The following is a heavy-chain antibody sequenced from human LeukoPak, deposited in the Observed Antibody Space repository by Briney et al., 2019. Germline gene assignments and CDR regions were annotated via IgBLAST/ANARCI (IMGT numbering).Heavy chain of an antibody. Sequence: PSETLSLTCTGSGVSISNYYWNWIRQPPGKGLEWIGYIYSSGSTNYNPSLKSRVTISLDTSKNQFSLKLSSVTPADTAVYYCAREDADYWGQGTLVTVSS. CDR2: IYSSGST. J-gene: IGHJ4*02. CDR3: AREDADY. CDR1: GVSISNYY. V-gene: IGHV4-59*01.